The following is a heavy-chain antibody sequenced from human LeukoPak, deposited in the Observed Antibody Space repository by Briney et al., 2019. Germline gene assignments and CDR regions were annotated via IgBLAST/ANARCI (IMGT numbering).Heavy chain of an antibody. V-gene: IGHV3-66*02. J-gene: IGHJ4*02. CDR2: IYSGGST. Sequence: GGSLRLSCAASGFTVSSNYMSWVRQAPGKGLEWVSVIYSGGSTYYADSVKGRFTISRDNSKNTLYLQMNSLRAEDTAVYYCARGPELLWFGDQNPPPLDWGQGILVTVSS. CDR1: GFTVSSNY. D-gene: IGHD3-10*01. CDR3: ARGPELLWFGDQNPPPLD.